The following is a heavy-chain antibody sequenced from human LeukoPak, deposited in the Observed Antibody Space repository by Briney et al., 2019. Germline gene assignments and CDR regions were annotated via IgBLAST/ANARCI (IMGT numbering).Heavy chain of an antibody. CDR2: ISSSGSTI. V-gene: IGHV3-48*03. D-gene: IGHD5-24*01. J-gene: IGHJ5*02. CDR1: GFTFSSYE. Sequence: PGGSLRLSCAASGFTFSSYERNWVRQAPGKGLEWVSYISSSGSTIYYADSVKGRFTISRDNAKNSLYLQMTSLRAEDTAVYYRARDLRDGYNWWFDPWGQGTLVTVSS. CDR3: ARDLRDGYNWWFDP.